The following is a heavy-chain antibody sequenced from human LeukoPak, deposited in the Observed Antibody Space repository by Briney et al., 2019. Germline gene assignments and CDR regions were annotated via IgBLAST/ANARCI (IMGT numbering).Heavy chain of an antibody. V-gene: IGHV3-21*01. D-gene: IGHD1-26*01. J-gene: IGHJ5*02. CDR3: ARGRELSPTRRLNWFDP. CDR1: GFTFSSYS. Sequence: PGGSLRLSCAASGFTFSSYSMNWVRQAPGKGLEWVSSISSSSSYIYYADSVKGRFTISRDNAKNSLYLQMNNLRAEDTAVYYCARGRELSPTRRLNWFDPWGQGTLVTVSS. CDR2: ISSSSSYI.